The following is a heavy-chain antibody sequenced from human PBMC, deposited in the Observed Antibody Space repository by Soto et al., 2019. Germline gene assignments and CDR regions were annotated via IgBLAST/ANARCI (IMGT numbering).Heavy chain of an antibody. Sequence: QVQLVQSGAEVKKPGSSVKVSCKASGGTFSSYAISWVRQAPGQGLEWMGGIIPIFVTANYAQNFKGRVTITADESTSTAYMELSSLRSEDTAVYYCARDLRAAGRPGMDVWGQGTTVTVSS. D-gene: IGHD6-13*01. J-gene: IGHJ6*02. CDR3: ARDLRAAGRPGMDV. CDR1: GGTFSSYA. V-gene: IGHV1-69*01. CDR2: IIPIFVTA.